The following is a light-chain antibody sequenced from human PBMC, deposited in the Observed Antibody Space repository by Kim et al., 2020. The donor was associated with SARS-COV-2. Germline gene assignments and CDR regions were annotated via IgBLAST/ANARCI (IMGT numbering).Light chain of an antibody. CDR2: DVS. CDR1: SSDVGGYNY. V-gene: IGLV2-14*03. Sequence: GQSITISCTGTSSDVGGYNYVSWYQQHPGKAPKLMIYDVSNRPSGVSNRFSGSKSGNTASLTISGLQAEDEAYYYCSSYTSSSTVVFGGWTQLTVL. J-gene: IGLJ2*01. CDR3: SSYTSSSTVV.